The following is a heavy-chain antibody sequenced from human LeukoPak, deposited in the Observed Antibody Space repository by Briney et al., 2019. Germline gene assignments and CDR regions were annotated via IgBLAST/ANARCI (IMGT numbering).Heavy chain of an antibody. Sequence: SETLSLTCTVSGGSISSYYWSWIRQPPGKGLEWIGYIYYSGSTTYNPSLKSRVTISVDTSKNQFSLKLSSVTAADTAVYYCARAPRGYYMDVWGKGTTVTISS. V-gene: IGHV4-59*01. CDR3: ARAPRGYYMDV. J-gene: IGHJ6*03. CDR2: IYYSGST. CDR1: GGSISSYY.